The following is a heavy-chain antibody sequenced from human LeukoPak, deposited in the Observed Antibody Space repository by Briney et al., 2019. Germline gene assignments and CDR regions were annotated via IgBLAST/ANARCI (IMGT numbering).Heavy chain of an antibody. V-gene: IGHV1-46*01. J-gene: IGHJ5*02. Sequence: ASVKVSCKASGYTFTSYYMHWVRQAPGQGLEWMGIINPSGGSTSYAQKFRGRVTMTRDMSTSTVYMELSSLRSEDTAVYYCARASGIAVAGTRPFDPWGQGTLVTVSS. CDR1: GYTFTSYY. D-gene: IGHD6-19*01. CDR3: ARASGIAVAGTRPFDP. CDR2: INPSGGST.